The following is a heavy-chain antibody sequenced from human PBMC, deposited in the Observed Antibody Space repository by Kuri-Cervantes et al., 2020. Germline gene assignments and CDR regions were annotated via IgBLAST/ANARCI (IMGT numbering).Heavy chain of an antibody. V-gene: IGHV1-69*05. CDR1: GGTFSSYA. J-gene: IGHJ4*02. Sequence: SVKVSCKASGGTFSSYAISWVRQAPGQGLEWMGGIIPIFRTANYAQKFQGRVTITTDESASTAYMELSSLRSEDTAVYYCASQINNFWSGYPILFGYWGQGTLVTVS. CDR3: ASQINNFWSGYPILFGY. CDR2: IIPIFRTA. D-gene: IGHD3-3*01.